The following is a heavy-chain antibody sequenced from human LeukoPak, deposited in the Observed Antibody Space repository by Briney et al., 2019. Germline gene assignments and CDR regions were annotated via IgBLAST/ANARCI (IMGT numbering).Heavy chain of an antibody. V-gene: IGHV3-23*01. J-gene: IGHJ4*02. D-gene: IGHD3-22*01. CDR3: AKDIRDYSDSSGYYYEAVGYFDY. CDR2: ISGSGGST. Sequence: PGGSLRLSCAASGFTFSSYAMSWVRQAPGKGLEWVSAISGSGGSTYYADSVKGRFTISRDNSKNTLYLQMNSLRAEDTAIYSYAKDIRDYSDSSGYYYEAVGYFDYWGQGTVVTVSS. CDR1: GFTFSSYA.